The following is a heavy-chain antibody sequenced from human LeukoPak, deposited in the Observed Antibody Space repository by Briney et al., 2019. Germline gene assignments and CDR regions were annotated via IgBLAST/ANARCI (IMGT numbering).Heavy chain of an antibody. D-gene: IGHD5-24*01. CDR2: MNPDGSQR. J-gene: IGHJ4*02. CDR3: ARDRAYNSFDY. V-gene: IGHV3-7*01. Sequence: GGSLRLSCAASGFSFSDSWMNWVRQAPGKGLEWVASMNPDGSQRYYAGSVRGRFTISRDNPKSSLYLQMNSLRAEDTATYFCARDRAYNSFDYWGQGTLVIVSS. CDR1: GFSFSDSW.